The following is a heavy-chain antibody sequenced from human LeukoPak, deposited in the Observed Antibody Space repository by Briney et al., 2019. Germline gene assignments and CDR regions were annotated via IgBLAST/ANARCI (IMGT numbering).Heavy chain of an antibody. CDR3: ARGLLVVVVAATPGYFDY. D-gene: IGHD2-15*01. J-gene: IGHJ4*02. V-gene: IGHV3-30-3*01. Sequence: GRSLRLSCAASGFTFSSYAMHWVRQAPGKGLEWVAVISYDGSNKYYADSVKGRFTISRDNSKNTLYLQMNSLRAEDTAVYYCARGLLVVVVAATPGYFDYWGQGTLVTVSS. CDR2: ISYDGSNK. CDR1: GFTFSSYA.